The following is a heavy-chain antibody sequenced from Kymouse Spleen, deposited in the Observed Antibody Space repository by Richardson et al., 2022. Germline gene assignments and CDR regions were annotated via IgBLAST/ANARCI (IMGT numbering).Heavy chain of an antibody. J-gene: IGHJ4*02. Sequence: EVQLVESGGGLVQPGRSLRLSCAASGFTFDDYAMHWVRQAPGKGLEWVSGISWNSGSIGYADSVKGRFTISRDNAKNSLYLQMNSLRAEDTALYYCAKDSSGFDYWGQGTLVTVSS. CDR1: GFTFDDYA. V-gene: IGHV3-9*01. CDR2: ISWNSGSI. CDR3: AKDSSGFDY. D-gene: IGHD6-19*01.